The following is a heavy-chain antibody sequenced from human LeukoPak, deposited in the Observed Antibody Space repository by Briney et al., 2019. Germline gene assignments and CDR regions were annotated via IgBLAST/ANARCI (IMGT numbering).Heavy chain of an antibody. D-gene: IGHD4-17*01. J-gene: IGHJ4*02. CDR2: LNHSGTT. CDR1: GHYISSGYY. CDR3: VKTGERVVYDDYQKYYFDY. V-gene: IGHV4-38-2*01. Sequence: KPSETLSLTCAVSGHYISSGYYWGWIRQPPGSGLEWIGSLNHSGTTYYNPSLKSRVTISVDTSKNQFSLKLSSVTAADTAVYYCVKTGERVVYDDYQKYYFDYWGQGTLVPVSS.